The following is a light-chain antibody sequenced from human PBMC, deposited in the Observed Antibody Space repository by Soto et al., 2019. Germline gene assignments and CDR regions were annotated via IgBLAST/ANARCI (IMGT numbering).Light chain of an antibody. CDR2: INSDGSH. Sequence: QSVLSQSPSASASLGASVKLTCTLTPGHSTYAIAWYQQRPGQGPTFLMKINSDGSHTKGAGIPDRFSGSSSGAERYLTSANLQSEDEADYCCQSWDAGVVFGGGTKLTVL. V-gene: IGLV4-69*01. CDR1: PGHSTYA. J-gene: IGLJ2*01. CDR3: QSWDAGVV.